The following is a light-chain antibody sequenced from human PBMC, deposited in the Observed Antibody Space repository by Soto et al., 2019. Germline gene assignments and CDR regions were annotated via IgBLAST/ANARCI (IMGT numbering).Light chain of an antibody. CDR1: QSVTSSY. CDR2: GAS. V-gene: IGKV3-20*01. J-gene: IGKJ1*01. Sequence: EIVLTQSPDTLSVSPGERATLSCRASQSVTSSYLAWYQQKPGQAPRLLMYGASSRATGIPDRFSGSGSGTDFTLTISRLEPEDFAVYFCQQYGSSPRTFGQGTKVDIK. CDR3: QQYGSSPRT.